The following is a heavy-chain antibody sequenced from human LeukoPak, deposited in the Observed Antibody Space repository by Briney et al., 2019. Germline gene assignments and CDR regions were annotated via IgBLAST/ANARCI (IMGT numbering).Heavy chain of an antibody. D-gene: IGHD3-22*01. V-gene: IGHV1-46*01. J-gene: IGHJ4*02. CDR2: INPSGGST. Sequence: GASVKVSGKASGYTFTRYYIHWVRQAPGQGLEWMGIINPSGGSTRYAQKFQGRVTMTRDTSTSTVYLEVSSLRSGDSAVYYCARGEEDYYDTSGYYVYWGQGTLVTVSS. CDR1: GYTFTRYY. CDR3: ARGEEDYYDTSGYYVY.